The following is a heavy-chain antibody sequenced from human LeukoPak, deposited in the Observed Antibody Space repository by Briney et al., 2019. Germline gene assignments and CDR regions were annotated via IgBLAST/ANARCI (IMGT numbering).Heavy chain of an antibody. CDR3: AKVFPTNIVVVPAAGFDY. V-gene: IGHV3-23*01. J-gene: IGHJ4*02. CDR1: GFTFSSYA. Sequence: GGSLRLSCAASGFTFSSYAMSWVRRAPGEGLEWVSAISGSGGSTYYADSVKDRFTISRDNSKNTLYLQMNSLRAEDTAVYYCAKVFPTNIVVVPAAGFDYWGQGTLVTVSS. D-gene: IGHD2-2*01. CDR2: ISGSGGST.